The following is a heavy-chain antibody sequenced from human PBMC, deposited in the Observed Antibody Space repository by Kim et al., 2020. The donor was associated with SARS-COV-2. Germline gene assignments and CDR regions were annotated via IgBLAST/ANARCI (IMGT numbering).Heavy chain of an antibody. CDR1: GFTVPNAW. Sequence: GGSLRLSCAASGFTVPNAWMNWVRQAPGKGLEWVGRMPSAGTTAFAAPVEGRFTISRDDSKTTLFLQMSNLKTEDTGVYVCTWGVGILGPGSYFNYWGQGTLLTVS. CDR2: MPSAGTT. J-gene: IGHJ4*02. D-gene: IGHD1-20*01. CDR3: TWGVGILGPGSYFNY. V-gene: IGHV3-15*01.